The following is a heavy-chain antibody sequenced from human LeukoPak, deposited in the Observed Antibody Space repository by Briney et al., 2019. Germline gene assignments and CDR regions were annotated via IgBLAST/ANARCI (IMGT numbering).Heavy chain of an antibody. CDR2: IIPIFGIA. J-gene: IGHJ4*02. CDR3: ARDKGVGDSIGYPIDY. D-gene: IGHD3-22*01. Sequence: SVKVSCKASGGTFSSYAISWVRQAPGQGLEWMGRIIPIFGIANYAQKFQGRVTITADKSTSTAYMELSSLRSEDTAVYYCARDKGVGDSIGYPIDYWGQGTLVTVSS. V-gene: IGHV1-69*04. CDR1: GGTFSSYA.